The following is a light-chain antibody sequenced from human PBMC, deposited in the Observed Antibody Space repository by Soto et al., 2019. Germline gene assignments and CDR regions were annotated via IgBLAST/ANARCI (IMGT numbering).Light chain of an antibody. J-gene: IGLJ1*01. CDR1: SSDVGSYNL. CDR3: CSYAGSSTYV. Sequence: ALAQPASVSGSPGQSITIACTGTSSDVGSYNLVSWYQQHPGKAPKPMIYEGTKRPSGVSNRFSGSKSGNTASLTISGLQAEDEADYYCCSYAGSSTYVFGTGTKVTVL. CDR2: EGT. V-gene: IGLV2-23*01.